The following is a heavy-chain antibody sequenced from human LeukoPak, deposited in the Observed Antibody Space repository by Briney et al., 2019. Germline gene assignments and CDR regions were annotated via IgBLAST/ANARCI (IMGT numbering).Heavy chain of an antibody. CDR1: GFTFSSYA. V-gene: IGHV3-23*01. CDR2: ISGSGGST. J-gene: IGHJ4*02. D-gene: IGHD3-22*01. Sequence: PGGSLRLSCAASGFTFSSYAMSWVRQAPGKGLEWVSAISGSGGSTYYADSVTGRFTISRDNSKNTVYLQMNSLRADDTALYYCAKRDTSGYYYFAYWGQGTLVTVSS. CDR3: AKRDTSGYYYFAY.